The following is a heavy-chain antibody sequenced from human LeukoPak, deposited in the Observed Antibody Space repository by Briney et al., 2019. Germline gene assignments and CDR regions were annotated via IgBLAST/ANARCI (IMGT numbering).Heavy chain of an antibody. CDR2: ISVSGGST. D-gene: IGHD5-12*01. V-gene: IGHV3-23*01. J-gene: IGHJ4*02. CDR1: GFTFSSYA. Sequence: GGSLRLSCAASGFTFSSYAMTWVRQAPGTGLEWVSTISVSGGSTYYADSVKGRFTISRDSSKNTLSLQMNSLRAEDTAVYYCAKGYSHFDYWGQGTLVTVSS. CDR3: AKGYSHFDY.